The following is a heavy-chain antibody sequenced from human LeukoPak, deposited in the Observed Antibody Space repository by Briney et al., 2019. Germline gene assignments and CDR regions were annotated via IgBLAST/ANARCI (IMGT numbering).Heavy chain of an antibody. V-gene: IGHV1-18*01. CDR1: GYTFTSYG. Sequence: GASVKVSCKASGYTFTSYGISWVRQAPGQGLEWMGWISAYSGNTNYAQKLQGRVTMTTDTSTSTAYMELRSLRSDDTAVYYCAREPPASWSSGQRLDYWGQGTLVTVSS. CDR2: ISAYSGNT. CDR3: AREPPASWSSGQRLDY. D-gene: IGHD3-22*01. J-gene: IGHJ4*02.